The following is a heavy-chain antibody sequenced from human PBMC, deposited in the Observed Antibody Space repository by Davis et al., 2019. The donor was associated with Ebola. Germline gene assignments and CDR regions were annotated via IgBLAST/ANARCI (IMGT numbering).Heavy chain of an antibody. V-gene: IGHV3-73*01. CDR2: IRSKANSYAT. D-gene: IGHD6-13*01. CDR1: GFTFSGSA. Sequence: GESLRLSCAASGFTFSGSAMHWVRQASGKGLEWVGRIRSKANSYATAYAASVKGRFTISRDDSKNTAYLQMNSLKTEDTAVYYCTRASADSSRDYWGQGTLVTVSS. J-gene: IGHJ4*02. CDR3: TRASADSSRDY.